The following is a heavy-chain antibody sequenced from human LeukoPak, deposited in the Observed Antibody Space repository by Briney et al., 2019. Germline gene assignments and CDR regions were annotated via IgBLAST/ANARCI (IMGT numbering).Heavy chain of an antibody. J-gene: IGHJ5*02. CDR3: ARGWSWWAAGHSWFDP. V-gene: IGHV4-4*07. D-gene: IGHD6-13*01. CDR2: IYTSGST. Sequence: SETLSLTCTVSGGSISSYHWSWIRQPAGKGLEWIGRIYTSGSTNYNPSLKSRVTMSVDTSKNQLSLKLSSVTAADTAVYYCARGWSWWAAGHSWFDPWGQGTLVTVSS. CDR1: GGSISSYH.